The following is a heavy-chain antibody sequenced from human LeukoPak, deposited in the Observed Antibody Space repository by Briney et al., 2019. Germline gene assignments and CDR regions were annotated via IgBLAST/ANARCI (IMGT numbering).Heavy chain of an antibody. V-gene: IGHV3-33*01. Sequence: GRSLRLSCAASGFTFSSYGMHWVRQAPGKGLEWVAVIWYDGSNKYYADSVKGRFTISRDNSKNTLYLQMNSLRAEDTAVYYCAREDIVVVPAAYYYYGMDVWGQETTVTVSS. D-gene: IGHD2-2*01. CDR1: GFTFSSYG. CDR2: IWYDGSNK. CDR3: AREDIVVVPAAYYYYGMDV. J-gene: IGHJ6*02.